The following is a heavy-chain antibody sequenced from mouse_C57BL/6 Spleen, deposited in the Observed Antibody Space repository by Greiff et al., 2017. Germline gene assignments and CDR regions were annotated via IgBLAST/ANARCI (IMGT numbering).Heavy chain of an antibody. D-gene: IGHD5-1*01. J-gene: IGHJ2*01. CDR1: GYTFTSYW. CDR2: IHPNSGST. V-gene: IGHV1-64*01. CDR3: ARTYPGYFDY. Sequence: VQLQQSGAELVKPGASVKLSCKASGYTFTSYWMHWVKQRPGQGLEWIGMIHPNSGSTNYNEKFKSKATLTVDKSSSTAYMQLSSLTSEDSAVYYCARTYPGYFDYWGQGTTLTVSS.